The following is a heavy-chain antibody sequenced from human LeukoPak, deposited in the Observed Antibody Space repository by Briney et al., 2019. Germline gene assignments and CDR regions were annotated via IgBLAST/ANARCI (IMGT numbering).Heavy chain of an antibody. D-gene: IGHD5-18*01. J-gene: IGHJ4*02. CDR3: ARGRRIQLGMV. V-gene: IGHV1-69*05. CDR1: GGTFSSYA. CDR2: IIPIFGTA. Sequence: SVKVSCKASGGTFSSYAISWVRQAPGQGLEWMGRIIPIFGTANYAQKFQGRVTVTRNTSTSTAYMELSSLRSEDTAVYYCARGRRIQLGMVWGQGTLVTVSS.